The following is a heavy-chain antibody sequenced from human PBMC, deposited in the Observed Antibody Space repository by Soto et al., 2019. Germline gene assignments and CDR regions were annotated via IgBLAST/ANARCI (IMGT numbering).Heavy chain of an antibody. CDR2: ISSSSGTI. CDR3: AKPRGYYDSSGYPTPDY. D-gene: IGHD3-22*01. V-gene: IGHV3-48*01. Sequence: PGGSLRLSCAASGFTFIDSWMHWVRQTAGEGLEWVSYISSSSGTIYYADSVKGRFTISRDNAKNSLYLQMNSLRAEDTAVYYCAKPRGYYDSSGYPTPDYWGQGTLVTVSS. CDR1: GFTFIDSW. J-gene: IGHJ4*02.